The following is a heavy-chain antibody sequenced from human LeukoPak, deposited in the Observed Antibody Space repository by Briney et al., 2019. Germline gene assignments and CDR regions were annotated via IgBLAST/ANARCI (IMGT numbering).Heavy chain of an antibody. V-gene: IGHV3-43*01. CDR2: ISWDGGST. D-gene: IGHD2-2*01. CDR1: GFTFDGYT. J-gene: IGHJ4*02. CDR3: AKERYQLLAY. Sequence: PGGSLRLSCAASGFTFDGYTMHWVRHAPGKGLEWVSLISWDGGSTYYADSVKGRFTISRDNSKNTLYLQMNSLRAEDTAVYYCAKERYQLLAYWGQGTLVTVSS.